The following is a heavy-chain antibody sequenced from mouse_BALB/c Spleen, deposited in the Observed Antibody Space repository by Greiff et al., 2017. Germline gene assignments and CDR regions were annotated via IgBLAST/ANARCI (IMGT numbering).Heavy chain of an antibody. Sequence: EVQRVESGGGLVQPGGSRKLSCAASGFTFSSFGMHWVRQAPEKGLEWVAYISSGSSTIYYADTVKGRFTISRDNPKNTLFLQMTSLRSEDTAMYYCARRDYGNYFDYWGQGTTLTVSS. CDR3: ARRDYGNYFDY. J-gene: IGHJ2*01. V-gene: IGHV5-17*02. CDR1: GFTFSSFG. CDR2: ISSGSSTI. D-gene: IGHD2-1*01.